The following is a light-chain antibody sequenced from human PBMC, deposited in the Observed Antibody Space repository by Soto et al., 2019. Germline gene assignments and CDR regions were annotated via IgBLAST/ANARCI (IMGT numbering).Light chain of an antibody. Sequence: EIVLTQSPATLSLSPGERATLSCRASQSVSSYSVWYQQKPGQAPRLLIYDASNRATGIPARFSGSGSGTDFTLTISSLEPEDFAVYYCQQRSNWPPTFGGGTKVEIK. J-gene: IGKJ4*01. CDR1: QSVSSY. CDR3: QQRSNWPPT. V-gene: IGKV3-11*01. CDR2: DAS.